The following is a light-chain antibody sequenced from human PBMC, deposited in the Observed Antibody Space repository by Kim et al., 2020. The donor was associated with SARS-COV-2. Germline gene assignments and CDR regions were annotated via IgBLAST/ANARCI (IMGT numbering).Light chain of an antibody. CDR2: LNSDGSH. Sequence: QPVLTQSPSASASLGASVKLTCTLNSGYSNYAVAWHQQQPEKGPRYLMKLNSDGSHSKGDGIPDRFSGSSSGAERYLTISSLQSEDEADYYCQTWLTVPWVFGGVTKLTVL. CDR1: SGYSNYA. V-gene: IGLV4-69*02. J-gene: IGLJ3*02. CDR3: QTWLTVPWV.